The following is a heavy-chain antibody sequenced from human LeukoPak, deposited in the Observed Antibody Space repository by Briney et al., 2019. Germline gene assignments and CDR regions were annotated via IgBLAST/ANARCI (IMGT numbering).Heavy chain of an antibody. Sequence: PGRSLRLSCAASGFTFSSYARHWVRQAPGKGLEWVAVISYDGSNKYYADSVKGRFTISRDNAKKTLYLQMNSLRAEDTAVYYCSRGYSGGFDYWGQGTLVTVSS. CDR1: GFTFSSYA. CDR3: SRGYSGGFDY. CDR2: ISYDGSNK. V-gene: IGHV3-30*04. D-gene: IGHD2-15*01. J-gene: IGHJ4*02.